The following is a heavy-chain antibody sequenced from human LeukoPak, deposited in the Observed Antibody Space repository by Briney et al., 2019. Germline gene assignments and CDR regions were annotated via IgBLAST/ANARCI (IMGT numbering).Heavy chain of an antibody. CDR3: VRTPPNWGFDY. CDR1: GGTFISYA. CDR2: IIPIFGTA. J-gene: IGHJ4*02. V-gene: IGHV1-69*13. Sequence: SVKVSCKASGGTFISYAISWVRQAPGQGLEWMGGIIPIFGTANYAQKFQGRVTITADESTSTAYMELSSLRSEDTAVYYCVRTPPNWGFDYWGQGTLVTVSS. D-gene: IGHD7-27*01.